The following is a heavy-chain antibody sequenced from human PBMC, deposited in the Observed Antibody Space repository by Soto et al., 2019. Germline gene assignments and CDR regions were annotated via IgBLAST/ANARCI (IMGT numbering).Heavy chain of an antibody. V-gene: IGHV1-69*02. J-gene: IGHJ4*02. CDR1: GGTFSSYT. CDR3: ARGGYSSYDGSH. Sequence: QVQLVQSGAEVKKPGSSVKVSCKASGGTFSSYTISWVRQAPGQGLEWMGRIIPILGIANYAQKFQGRVTITAEKYPSTVYMELSSLRSEDTAVYYCARGGYSSYDGSHWGQGTLVTVSS. CDR2: IIPILGIA. D-gene: IGHD5-12*01.